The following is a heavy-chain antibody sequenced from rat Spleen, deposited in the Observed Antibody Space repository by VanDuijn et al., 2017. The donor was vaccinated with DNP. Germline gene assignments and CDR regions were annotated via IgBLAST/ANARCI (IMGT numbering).Heavy chain of an antibody. J-gene: IGHJ4*01. CDR2: ITTSGVTT. CDR1: GFTFSSYH. Sequence: EVQLVESGGGLVQPGRSLKLSCSASGFTFSSYHMAWARQAPKKGLEWVATITTSGVTTFYRDSVRGRFTISRYNAQSTLYLQMDSLRSEDTATYYCTTFEGRNAWGQGTSVTVSS. CDR3: TTFEGRNA. D-gene: IGHD1-11*01. V-gene: IGHV5-27*01.